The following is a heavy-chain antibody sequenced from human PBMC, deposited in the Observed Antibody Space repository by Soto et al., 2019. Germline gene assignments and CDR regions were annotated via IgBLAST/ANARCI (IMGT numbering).Heavy chain of an antibody. D-gene: IGHD6-19*01. CDR1: GFSFVNYA. V-gene: IGHV3-23*01. J-gene: IGHJ4*02. CDR3: AKATTNGGWFNPFDS. CDR2: LSGSGTST. Sequence: PRGPLRLACAASGFSFVNYAMNWVRQAPGKGLEWVSGLSGSGTSTYYADSVKGRFTISRDNSRDTLFLQMNSLTADDTAVYYCAKATTNGGWFNPFDSWGQGALVTVSS.